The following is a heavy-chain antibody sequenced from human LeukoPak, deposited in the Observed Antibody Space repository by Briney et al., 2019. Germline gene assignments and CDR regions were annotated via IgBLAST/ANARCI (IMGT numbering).Heavy chain of an antibody. CDR1: GFTFSSYP. J-gene: IGHJ3*01. Sequence: GGSLRLSCAASGFTFSSYPLHWVRQAPGKGLEWVTLISYVGSKIYYADSVKGRFTISRDNSKNTLYLQMNSLRAEDTAVYYCARESGWGLPHAFDFWGQGTMVTVSS. CDR2: ISYVGSKI. D-gene: IGHD3-3*01. CDR3: ARESGWGLPHAFDF. V-gene: IGHV3-30-3*01.